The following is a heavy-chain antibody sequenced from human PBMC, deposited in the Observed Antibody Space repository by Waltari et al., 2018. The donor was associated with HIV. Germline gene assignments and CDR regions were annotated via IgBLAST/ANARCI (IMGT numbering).Heavy chain of an antibody. V-gene: IGHV1-18*01. CDR3: ARALWSGYYTPYYVDY. CDR2: SSAYNGHR. Sequence: QVQLVQSGAEVKKPGASVKVSCKASGYTFTRYGISWVRQAPGQGLAWMGWSSAYNGHRNYAQKLQGRVTMTTDTSTSTAYMDLRSLRSDDTAFYYCARALWSGYYTPYYVDYWGQGTLVTVSS. D-gene: IGHD3-3*01. CDR1: GYTFTRYG. J-gene: IGHJ4*02.